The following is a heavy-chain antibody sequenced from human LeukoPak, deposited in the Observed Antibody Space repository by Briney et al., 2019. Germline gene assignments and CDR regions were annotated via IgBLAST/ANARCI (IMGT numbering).Heavy chain of an antibody. CDR1: GFIFSDYW. CDR2: IKQDGSKT. Sequence: GGSLRLSCAASGFIFSDYWLSWVRQAPGKGLEWVANIKQDGSKTHYVDSVKGRFTTSRDNAKNSLFLQMNSLRADDTAVYYCSKGGGYVRMDVWGQGTTVTVSS. D-gene: IGHD5-12*01. CDR3: SKGGGYVRMDV. V-gene: IGHV3-7*03. J-gene: IGHJ6*02.